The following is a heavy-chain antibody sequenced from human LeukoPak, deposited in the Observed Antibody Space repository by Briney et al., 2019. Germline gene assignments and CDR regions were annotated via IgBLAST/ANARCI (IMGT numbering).Heavy chain of an antibody. CDR1: GGSXSGYY. D-gene: IGHD6-13*01. J-gene: IGHJ4*02. CDR3: ARVRRAAADFDY. CDR2: INHSGST. Sequence: PXETLSLTCXVYGGSXSGYYWSWIRQPPGKGLEWIGEINHSGSTNYNPSLKSRVTMSVDTSKNQFSLKLSSVTAADTAVYYCARVRRAAADFDYWGQGTLVTVSS. V-gene: IGHV4-34*01.